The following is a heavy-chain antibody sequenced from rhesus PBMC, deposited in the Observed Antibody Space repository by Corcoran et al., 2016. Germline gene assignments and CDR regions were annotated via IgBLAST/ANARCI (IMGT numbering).Heavy chain of an antibody. D-gene: IGHD6-31*01. CDR3: AARLVRNYYSLDS. J-gene: IGHJ6*01. CDR2: IYGSGGST. V-gene: IGHV4-93*01. CDR1: GGSISRRNW. Sequence: QVQLQESGPAVVKPSETLSLTCAVSGGSISRRNWWRRIRLSQGTGLEWIGGIYGSGGSTAYNPSLKSRVTISKDTSKNQFSLKLTSVTAADTAVYYCAARLVRNYYSLDSWGQGVVVTVSS.